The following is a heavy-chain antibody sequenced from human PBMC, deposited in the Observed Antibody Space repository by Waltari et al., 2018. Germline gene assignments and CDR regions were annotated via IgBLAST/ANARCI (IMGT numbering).Heavy chain of an antibody. D-gene: IGHD6-13*01. CDR3: ARGVAAAGIYYFDY. CDR2: ISSSGSTI. V-gene: IGHV3-48*03. CDR1: GFTLSSYE. Sequence: EVQLVESGGGLVQPGGSLRLSCAASGFTLSSYEMNWVRQAPGKGLEWVSYISSSGSTIYYADSVKGLFTISRDNAKNSLYLQMNSLRAEDTAVYYCARGVAAAGIYYFDYWGQGTLVTVSS. J-gene: IGHJ4*02.